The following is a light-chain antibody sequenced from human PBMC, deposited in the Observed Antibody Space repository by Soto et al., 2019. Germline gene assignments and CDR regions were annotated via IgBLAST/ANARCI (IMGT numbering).Light chain of an antibody. J-gene: IGKJ3*01. CDR1: QIVSSN. CDR2: GAS. V-gene: IGKV3-15*01. CDR3: QQYNNWPFT. Sequence: ELVMTQSPATLSVSPGERATLSCRASQIVSSNLAWYQQKPGQAPRLLIYGASTRATGIPARFSGSGSGTEFTLTISSLQSEDFAVYYCQQYNNWPFTFGPGTKVDIK.